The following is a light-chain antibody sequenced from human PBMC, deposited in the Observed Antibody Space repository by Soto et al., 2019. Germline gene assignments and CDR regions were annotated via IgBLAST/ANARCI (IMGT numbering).Light chain of an antibody. V-gene: IGKV3-20*01. J-gene: IGKJ2*01. CDR1: QSMSSDY. CDR3: QQYGDSPKYT. CDR2: GAS. Sequence: EIVMTQSPATLSVSPGERATLSCRASQSMSSDYVAWYQQKPGQAPRLLIFGASSRATGIPDRFSGSGSGTDFSLTINRLEPEDFAVYYCQQYGDSPKYTFGQGTKLEIK.